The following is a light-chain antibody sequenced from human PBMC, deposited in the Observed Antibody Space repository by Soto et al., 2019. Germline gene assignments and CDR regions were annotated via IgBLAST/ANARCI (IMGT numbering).Light chain of an antibody. CDR2: EGS. V-gene: IGLV2-23*01. Sequence: QSALTQPASVSGSPGQSITISCTGTSSDVGTSHLVSWYQHHPGNAPKLIIFEGSLRPSGVSTRFSGSKSDNTASLTISGLQAEDEADYYCCSALSKSYVVFGGGTKLTVL. CDR3: CSALSKSYVV. J-gene: IGLJ2*01. CDR1: SSDVGTSHL.